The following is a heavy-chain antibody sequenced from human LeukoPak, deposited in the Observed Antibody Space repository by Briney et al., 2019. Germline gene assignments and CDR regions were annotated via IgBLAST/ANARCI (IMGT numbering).Heavy chain of an antibody. Sequence: GGSLRLSCAASGFTFSDHYMSWIRQAPGKGLEWVSYISSGGSTIYYADSVKGRFTISRDNARNSLYLQMNSLRAEDTAVYYCARAGHGYKYGLDYWGQGTLVTVSS. CDR1: GFTFSDHY. D-gene: IGHD5-18*01. V-gene: IGHV3-11*01. CDR2: ISSGGSTI. J-gene: IGHJ4*02. CDR3: ARAGHGYKYGLDY.